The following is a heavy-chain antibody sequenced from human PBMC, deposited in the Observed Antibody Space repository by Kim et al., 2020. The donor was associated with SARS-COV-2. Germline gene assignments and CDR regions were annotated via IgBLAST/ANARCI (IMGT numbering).Heavy chain of an antibody. J-gene: IGHJ4*02. D-gene: IGHD3-22*01. V-gene: IGHV4-39*01. Sequence: SETLSLTCTVSGGSISSSSYYWGWIRQPPGKGLEWIGSIYYSGSTYYNPSLKSRVTISVDTSKNQFSLKLSSVTAADTAVYYCARRGGYYDSSMNYFDYWGQGTLVTVSS. CDR1: GGSISSSSYY. CDR2: IYYSGST. CDR3: ARRGGYYDSSMNYFDY.